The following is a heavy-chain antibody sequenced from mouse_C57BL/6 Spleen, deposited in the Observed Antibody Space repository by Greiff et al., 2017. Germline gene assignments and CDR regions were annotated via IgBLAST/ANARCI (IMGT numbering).Heavy chain of an antibody. CDR1: GYTFTSYW. CDR2: IHPNSGST. V-gene: IGHV1-64*01. Sequence: VQLQQPGPELVKPGASVKMSCKASGYTFTSYWMHWVKQRPGQGLEWIGLIHPNSGSTNYNEKFKSKATLTVDKSSSTAYMQLSSLTPEDSAVYYCARYWCSHSYDTSYDYWGQGTSVTVSS. CDR3: ARYWCSHSYDTSYDY. D-gene: IGHD1-1*01. J-gene: IGHJ4*01.